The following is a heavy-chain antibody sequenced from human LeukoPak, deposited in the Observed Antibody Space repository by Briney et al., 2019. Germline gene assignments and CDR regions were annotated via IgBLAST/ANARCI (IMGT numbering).Heavy chain of an antibody. CDR2: IYSGGST. CDR3: ARDIGCSGGSCYLAPNGMDV. V-gene: IGHV3-53*01. Sequence: PGGSLRLSCSASGFTVISNYMSWVRQAPGKGLEWGSVIYSGGSTYYADSVKGRFTISRDNSKNTLYLQMNSLRAEDTAVYYCARDIGCSGGSCYLAPNGMDVWGKGTTVTVSS. CDR1: GFTVISNY. J-gene: IGHJ6*04. D-gene: IGHD2-15*01.